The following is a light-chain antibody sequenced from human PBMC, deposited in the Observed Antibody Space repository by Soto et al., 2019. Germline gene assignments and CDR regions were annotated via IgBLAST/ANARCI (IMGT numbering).Light chain of an antibody. CDR3: QQYGSSAT. V-gene: IGKV3-20*01. CDR1: QSVSSSY. J-gene: IGKJ1*01. CDR2: GAS. Sequence: EIVLTQSPGTLSLSPGERATRSCRASQSVSSSYLAWYQQKPGQAPRLLIYGASSRATGIPDRFSGSGSGTDFTLTICRLEPEDFAVYYCQQYGSSATFCQGSKVDIK.